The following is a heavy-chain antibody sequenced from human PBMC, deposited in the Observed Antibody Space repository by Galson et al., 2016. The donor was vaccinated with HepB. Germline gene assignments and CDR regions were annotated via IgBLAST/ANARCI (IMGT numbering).Heavy chain of an antibody. V-gene: IGHV1-18*01. CDR2: ISPYSGDT. D-gene: IGHD2-8*01. CDR1: AYVFVTHG. CDR3: ARDKRFSCVNGVCSLGDQYFGMDV. J-gene: IGHJ6*02. Sequence: SVKVSCKASAYVFVTHGISWVRQAPGQGLEWMAWISPYSGDTYYSHKFQGRVALTTVTSTGTAYMEMRSLRSDDTAVYYCARDKRFSCVNGVCSLGDQYFGMDVWGQGTTVIVSS.